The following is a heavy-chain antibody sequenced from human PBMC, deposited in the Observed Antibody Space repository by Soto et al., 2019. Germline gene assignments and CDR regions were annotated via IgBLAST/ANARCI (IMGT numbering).Heavy chain of an antibody. CDR1: GGSVRNYY. CDR3: AASYGSGSYPDY. D-gene: IGHD3-10*01. Sequence: QVQLQESGPGVVKSSETLSLICTVSGGSVRNYYWNWIRQPPGKGLEWIGYIYDDGTTKDNPSLKSRLTISVDTSKSQVALMLSSVTAADTAIYFCAASYGSGSYPDYWGQGPLITVSS. V-gene: IGHV4-59*08. CDR2: IYDDGTT. J-gene: IGHJ4*02.